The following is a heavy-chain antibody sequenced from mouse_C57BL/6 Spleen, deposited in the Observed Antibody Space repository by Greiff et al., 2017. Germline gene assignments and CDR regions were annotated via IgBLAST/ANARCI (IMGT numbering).Heavy chain of an antibody. J-gene: IGHJ3*01. CDR2: ISYDGRN. CDR3: AREAAQATLAY. D-gene: IGHD3-2*02. CDR1: GYSITRGYY. Sequence: ESGPGLVKPSQSLSLTCSVTGYSITRGYYWKWIRQFPGNKLEWMGYISYDGRNNYNPSLKKLITITRDTAKNQFCLKLNSVTTEDTATYYCAREAAQATLAYWGQGTLVTVSA. V-gene: IGHV3-6*01.